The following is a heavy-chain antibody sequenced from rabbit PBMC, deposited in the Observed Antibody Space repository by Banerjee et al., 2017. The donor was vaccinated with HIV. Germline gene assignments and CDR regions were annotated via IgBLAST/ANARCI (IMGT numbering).Heavy chain of an antibody. D-gene: IGHD4-1*01. Sequence: QSLEESGGDLVKPGASLTLTCTASGFSFSGGYRISWVRQAPGKGLEWIAYIYPDYGSTDYASWAKGRFTISKTSSTTVTLQMTSLTAADTATYFCARELFHSRNLWGQGTLVTVS. J-gene: IGHJ4*01. CDR3: ARELFHSRNL. CDR1: GFSFSGGYR. CDR2: IYPDYGST. V-gene: IGHV1S40*01.